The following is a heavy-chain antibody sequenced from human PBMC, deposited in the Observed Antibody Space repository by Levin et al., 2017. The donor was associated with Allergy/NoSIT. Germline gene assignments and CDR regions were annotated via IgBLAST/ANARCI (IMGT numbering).Heavy chain of an antibody. CDR1: GFTFSAYT. J-gene: IGHJ6*02. CDR3: AKATERISFIVVVPPAAGDMDV. V-gene: IGHV3-21*01. CDR2: ISSSSSSI. Sequence: GGSLRLSCTASGFTFSAYTMSWVRQAPGKGLEWVSSISSSSSSISYADSVEGRFTISRDNVKNSLFLQMNSLRVEDTALYYCAKATERISFIVVVPPAAGDMDVWGQGTTVTISS. D-gene: IGHD2-2*01.